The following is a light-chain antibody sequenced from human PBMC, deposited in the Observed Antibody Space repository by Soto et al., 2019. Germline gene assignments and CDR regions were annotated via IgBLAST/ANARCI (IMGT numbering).Light chain of an antibody. CDR1: SSDVGVYNY. Sequence: QSVLTQPASVSGSPGQSITISCTGISSDVGVYNYISWYQKHSGKAPKLIIYDVTNRPSGVSNRLSGSKSGNTASLTISGLQAEDEAEYYCSSYTSGSTYVVFGGGTKLTVL. J-gene: IGLJ3*02. CDR2: DVT. CDR3: SSYTSGSTYVV. V-gene: IGLV2-14*01.